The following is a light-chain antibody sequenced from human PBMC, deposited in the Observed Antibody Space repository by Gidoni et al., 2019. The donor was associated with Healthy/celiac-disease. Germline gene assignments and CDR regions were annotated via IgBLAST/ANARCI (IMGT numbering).Light chain of an antibody. CDR2: GAS. V-gene: IGKV3-20*01. CDR3: QQYGSSPRT. Sequence: EIVLTQSPGTLSLSPGERATLSCRASQSVSSSYLAWYQQKPGKAPRLLIYGASSRATGIPDRLSGSGSGTDFTLTISRLKPEDFAVYYCQQYGSSPRTFGQGTKVEIK. CDR1: QSVSSSY. J-gene: IGKJ1*01.